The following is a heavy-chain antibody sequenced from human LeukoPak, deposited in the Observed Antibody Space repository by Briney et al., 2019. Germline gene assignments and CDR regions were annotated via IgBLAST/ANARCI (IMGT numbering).Heavy chain of an antibody. Sequence: PGGSLRLSCAASGFTFSNYWMSWVRQAPGKGLEWVANIKQDGSEKYYVDSVKGRFTISRGNAKNSLYLQMNSLRAEDTAVYYCARDKSKSMGRGVIIKDHSYYYMDVWGKGTTVTISS. V-gene: IGHV3-7*01. D-gene: IGHD3-10*01. J-gene: IGHJ6*03. CDR2: IKQDGSEK. CDR1: GFTFSNYW. CDR3: ARDKSKSMGRGVIIKDHSYYYMDV.